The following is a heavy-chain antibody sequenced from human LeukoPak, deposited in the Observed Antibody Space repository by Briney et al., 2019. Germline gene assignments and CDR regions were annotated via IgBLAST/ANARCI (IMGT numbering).Heavy chain of an antibody. CDR1: GYTFTSYG. CDR2: ISAYNGNT. V-gene: IGHV1-18*01. CDR3: ARDGRLYGSGSPAHFDY. D-gene: IGHD3-10*01. J-gene: IGHJ4*02. Sequence: ASVKVSCKASGYTFTSYGISWVRQAPGQGLEWMGWISAYNGNTNYAQELQGRVTMTTDTSTSTAYMELRSLRSDDTAVYYCARDGRLYGSGSPAHFDYWGQGTLVTVSS.